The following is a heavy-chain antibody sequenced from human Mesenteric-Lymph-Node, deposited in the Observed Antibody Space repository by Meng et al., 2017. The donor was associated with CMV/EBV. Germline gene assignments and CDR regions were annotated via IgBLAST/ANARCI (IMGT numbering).Heavy chain of an antibody. CDR3: APFYTPGDY. V-gene: IGHV3-74*01. CDR2: IHSYGSST. CDR1: LTFRCHW. Sequence: LTFRCHWMNRGRPAAGKGLVLGLRIHSYGSSTTYADSVKGRFPNPRDNPKNTLYLQMNSPRVEDTAVYYCAPFYTPGDYWGQGTLVTVSS. J-gene: IGHJ4*02.